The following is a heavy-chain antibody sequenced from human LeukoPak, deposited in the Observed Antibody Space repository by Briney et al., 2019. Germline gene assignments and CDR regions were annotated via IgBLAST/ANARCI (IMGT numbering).Heavy chain of an antibody. D-gene: IGHD2-2*01. CDR3: AKSNREDIVVVPAALRDYYFDY. V-gene: IGHV3-30*18. J-gene: IGHJ4*02. CDR2: ISYDGSNK. Sequence: PGRSLRLSCAASGFTFSSYGMHWVRQAPGKGLKWVAVISYDGSNKYYADSVKGRFTISRDNSKNTLYLQMNSLRAEDTAVYYCAKSNREDIVVVPAALRDYYFDYWGQGTLVTVSS. CDR1: GFTFSSYG.